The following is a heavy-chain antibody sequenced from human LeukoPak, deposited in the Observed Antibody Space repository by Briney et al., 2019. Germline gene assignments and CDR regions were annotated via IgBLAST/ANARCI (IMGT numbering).Heavy chain of an antibody. D-gene: IGHD3-9*01. J-gene: IGHJ6*04. Sequence: SVKVSCKASGYTFTSYYMHWVRQAPGQGLEWMGGIIPIFGTANYAQKFQGRVTITADESTSTAYMELSSLRSEDTAVYYCARATYYDILTGYYPYYYCGMDVWGKETTVTVSS. CDR2: IIPIFGTA. CDR1: GYTFTSYY. CDR3: ARATYYDILTGYYPYYYCGMDV. V-gene: IGHV1-69*13.